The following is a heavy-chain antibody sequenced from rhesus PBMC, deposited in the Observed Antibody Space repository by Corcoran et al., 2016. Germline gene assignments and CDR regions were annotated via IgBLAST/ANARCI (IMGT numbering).Heavy chain of an antibody. J-gene: IGHJ6*01. CDR3: ARGITIDQYGVDS. Sequence: EVQLVESGGGVVQPGGSLRLSCAASGFTFAEYAMHWVRQAPGKGLEWVSGISWSGGSTYYADSVKGQFTISRDNAKNSLYLQMGSLRAEDTALYYCARGITIDQYGVDSWGQGVVVTVSS. CDR1: GFTFAEYA. V-gene: IGHV3-201*01. D-gene: IGHD3-3*01. CDR2: ISWSGGST.